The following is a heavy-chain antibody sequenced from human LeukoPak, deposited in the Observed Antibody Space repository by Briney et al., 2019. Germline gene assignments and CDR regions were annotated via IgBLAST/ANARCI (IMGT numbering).Heavy chain of an antibody. V-gene: IGHV6-1*01. CDR2: TYYRSTWYN. CDR1: GDSFSSNSVT. CDR3: ARRLTQYDCFDP. Sequence: SQTLSLTCAIFGDSFSSNSVTWNWIRHSPSRGLEWLGRTYYRSTWYNDYAVSVRGRITVNPDTSKNQFSLHLNSVTPEDTAVYYCARRLTQYDCFDPWGQGILVTVSS. J-gene: IGHJ5*02. D-gene: IGHD2-2*01.